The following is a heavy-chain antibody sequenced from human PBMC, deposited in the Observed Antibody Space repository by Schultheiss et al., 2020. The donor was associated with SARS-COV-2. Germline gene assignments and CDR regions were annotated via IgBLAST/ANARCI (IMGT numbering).Heavy chain of an antibody. CDR3: ARGAKPGIAVAGTLFDY. CDR2: TYYRSKWYN. CDR1: GDSVSSNSAA. D-gene: IGHD6-19*01. V-gene: IGHV6-1*01. Sequence: SQTLSLTCAISGDSVSSNSAAWNWIRQSPSRGLEWLGRTYYRSKWYNDYAVSVKSRITINPDTSKNQFSLQLNSVTPEDTAVYYCARGAKPGIAVAGTLFDYWGQGTLVTVSS. J-gene: IGHJ4*02.